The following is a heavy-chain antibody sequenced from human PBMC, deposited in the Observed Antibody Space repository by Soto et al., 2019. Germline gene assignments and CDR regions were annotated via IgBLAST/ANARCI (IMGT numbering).Heavy chain of an antibody. J-gene: IGHJ3*01. Sequence: GGSLRLPCAVSGFTISSYAMSWVRQAPGKGLQWVSGISVSGGSTYYGDSVKGRFTLSRDNSKNTLYLQMDSLSAEDTAVYYCAKEGSPYGTNAFDVWAHGTMVTVSS. CDR1: GFTISSYA. CDR2: ISVSGGST. D-gene: IGHD3-10*01. CDR3: AKEGSPYGTNAFDV. V-gene: IGHV3-23*02.